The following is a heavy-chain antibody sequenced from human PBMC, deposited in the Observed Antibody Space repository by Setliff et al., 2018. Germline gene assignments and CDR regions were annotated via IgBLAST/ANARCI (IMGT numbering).Heavy chain of an antibody. CDR1: GFTFSSYW. CDR2: INSDGSST. D-gene: IGHD2-15*01. Sequence: GGSLRLSCAASGFTFSSYWMHWVRQAPGKGLVWVSRINSDGSSTSYADSVKGRFTISRDNAKNTLYLQMNSLRPDDTAVYHCARSDGGSSGLDYWGQGTLVTVSS. V-gene: IGHV3-74*01. J-gene: IGHJ4*02. CDR3: ARSDGGSSGLDY.